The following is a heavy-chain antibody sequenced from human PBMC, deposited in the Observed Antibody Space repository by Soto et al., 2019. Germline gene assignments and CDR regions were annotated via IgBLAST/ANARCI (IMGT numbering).Heavy chain of an antibody. V-gene: IGHV1-46*03. Sequence: ASVKVSCKASGYTFTNSYMHWVRQAPGQGLEWMGIINPSGGSTSYAQKFQGRVTMTRDTSTSTVYMELSSLRSEDTAVYYCASDSGGTGLLYWGQGTLVTVSS. CDR2: INPSGGST. CDR1: GYTFTNSY. CDR3: ASDSGGTGLLY. D-gene: IGHD2-15*01. J-gene: IGHJ4*02.